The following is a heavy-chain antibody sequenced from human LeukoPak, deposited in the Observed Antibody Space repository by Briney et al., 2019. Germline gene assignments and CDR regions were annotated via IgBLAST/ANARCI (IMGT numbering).Heavy chain of an antibody. CDR2: IYYSGST. Sequence: PSETLSLTCTVSGGSISSYYWSWIRQPPGKGLEWIGYIYYSGSTNYNPSLKSRVTISVDTSKNQFSLKLSSVTAADTAVYYCAREGVPYYDILSAGAFDIWGQGTMVTVSS. CDR3: AREGVPYYDILSAGAFDI. V-gene: IGHV4-59*01. CDR1: GGSISSYY. D-gene: IGHD3-9*01. J-gene: IGHJ3*02.